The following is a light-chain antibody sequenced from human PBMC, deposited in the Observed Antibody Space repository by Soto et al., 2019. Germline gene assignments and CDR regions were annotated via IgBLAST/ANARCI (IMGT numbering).Light chain of an antibody. V-gene: IGKV1-5*03. CDR3: QQYGSYPWT. Sequence: DNTMTQSPSTLSASVGDRVTITCRASQSISSWVAWYQQKPGKAPKLLIYKASSLEGGVPSRFSGSGSGTEFTLTISSLQPDDFATYYCQQYGSYPWTFGQGTKVDIK. CDR2: KAS. CDR1: QSISSW. J-gene: IGKJ1*01.